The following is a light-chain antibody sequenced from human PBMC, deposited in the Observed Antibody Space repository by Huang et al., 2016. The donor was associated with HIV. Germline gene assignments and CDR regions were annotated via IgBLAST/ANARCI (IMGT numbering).Light chain of an antibody. J-gene: IGKJ1*01. CDR2: VAA. CDR1: QGITDS. Sequence: DIQMTQSPSSLSAYVGDRATITCRASQGITDSLAWYQHKAGKPPNLLVYVAARLESGVPSRFRGSGSETDFTLTISSLQPEDSATYYCQQYFSPLRTFGQGTKVEIK. V-gene: IGKV1-NL1*01. CDR3: QQYFSPLRT.